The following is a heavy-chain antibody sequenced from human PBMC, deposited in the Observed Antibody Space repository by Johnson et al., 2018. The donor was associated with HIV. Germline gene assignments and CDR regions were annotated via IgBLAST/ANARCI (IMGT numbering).Heavy chain of an antibody. CDR2: INWNGGST. V-gene: IGHV3-20*04. CDR3: ARDLGVVVVIPRAFDI. CDR1: GFTVDDYG. J-gene: IGHJ3*02. Sequence: EVQLVESGGGVVRPGGSLRLSCVVSGFTVDDYGMNWVRQSPGKGLEWVSGINWNGGSTDYADSVKGRFTISRDSAKNSLHLQMNSLRAEDTALYYCARDLGVVVVIPRAFDIWGQGTMVTVSS. D-gene: IGHD2-21*01.